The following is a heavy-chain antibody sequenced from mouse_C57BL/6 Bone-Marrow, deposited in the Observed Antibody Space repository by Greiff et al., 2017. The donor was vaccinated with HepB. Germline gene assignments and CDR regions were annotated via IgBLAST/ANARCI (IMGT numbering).Heavy chain of an antibody. J-gene: IGHJ2*01. D-gene: IGHD1-1*01. V-gene: IGHV1-81*01. CDR1: GYTFTSYG. Sequence: VKLVESGAELARPGASVKLSCKASGYTFTSYGISWVKQRTGQGLEWIGEIYPRSGNTYYNEKFKGKATLTADKSSSTAYMELRSLTSEDSAVYFCARETTVVPYFDYWGQGTTLTVSS. CDR3: ARETTVVPYFDY. CDR2: IYPRSGNT.